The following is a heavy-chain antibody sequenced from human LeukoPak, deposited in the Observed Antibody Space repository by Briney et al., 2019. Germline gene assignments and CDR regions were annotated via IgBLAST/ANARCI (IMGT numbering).Heavy chain of an antibody. Sequence: SQTLSLTCTVSGGSISSGDYYWNWIRQPPGKGLEWIGNIYKKGSTYYNPSLKSRVSISVDTSKNQFSLKLNSVTAADTAVYYCGRGPYGSGSFAPYYYYYGLDVWGQGTTVTVSS. CDR1: GGSISSGDYY. CDR2: IYKKGST. J-gene: IGHJ6*02. V-gene: IGHV4-30-4*01. CDR3: GRGPYGSGSFAPYYYYYGLDV. D-gene: IGHD3-10*01.